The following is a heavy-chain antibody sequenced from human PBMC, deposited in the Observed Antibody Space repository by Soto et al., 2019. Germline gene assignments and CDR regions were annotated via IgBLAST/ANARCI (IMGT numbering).Heavy chain of an antibody. J-gene: IGHJ3*02. CDR1: GGTFSSYA. CDR2: FIPIFGTA. D-gene: IGHD2-2*01. Sequence: SVKVSCKASGGTFSSYAISWVRQAPGQGLEWMGGFIPIFGTANYAQKFQGRVTITADESTSTAYMELSSLRSEDTAVYYCARDCSSTSCFSPDASDIWGQGTMVTVSS. V-gene: IGHV1-69*13. CDR3: ARDCSSTSCFSPDASDI.